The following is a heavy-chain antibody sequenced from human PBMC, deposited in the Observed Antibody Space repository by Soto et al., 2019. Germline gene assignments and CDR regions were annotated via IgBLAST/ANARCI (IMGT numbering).Heavy chain of an antibody. V-gene: IGHV4-59*01. CDR1: GGSISSYY. CDR2: IYYSGST. D-gene: IGHD6-19*01. Sequence: SETLSHTCTVSGGSISSYYWSWIRQPPGKGLEWIGYIYYSGSTKYNPSLKSRVTISVDTSKNQFSLKLSSVTAADTAVYYCARDKVNIGVDGTHYFYGMDVWGQGTTVT. CDR3: ARDKVNIGVDGTHYFYGMDV. J-gene: IGHJ6*02.